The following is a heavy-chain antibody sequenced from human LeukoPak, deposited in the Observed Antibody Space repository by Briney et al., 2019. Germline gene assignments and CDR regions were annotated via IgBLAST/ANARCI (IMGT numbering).Heavy chain of an antibody. CDR1: GGTFSSYA. V-gene: IGHV1-69*13. Sequence: SVKVSCKASGGTFSSYAISWVRQAPGQGLEWMGGIIPIFGTANYAQKFQGRVTITADESTSTAYMELSGLRSEDTAVYYCARGRNGDGYNYFDYWGQGTLVTVSS. J-gene: IGHJ4*02. D-gene: IGHD5-24*01. CDR2: IIPIFGTA. CDR3: ARGRNGDGYNYFDY.